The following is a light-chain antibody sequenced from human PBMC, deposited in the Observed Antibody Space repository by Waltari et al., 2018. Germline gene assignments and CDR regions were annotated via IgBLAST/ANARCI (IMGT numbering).Light chain of an antibody. J-gene: IGLJ3*02. CDR2: AVS. CDR1: SSDVGNYNL. V-gene: IGLV2-23*02. Sequence: SALTQPASVSGSPGQSITISCTGTSSDVGNYNLFSWYQQHPGRAPQLILYAVSERPSGVSNRFSGSKAANTASLTVSVLQAEDEADYYCCSYAGRTTWVFGGGTNLTVL. CDR3: CSYAGRTTWV.